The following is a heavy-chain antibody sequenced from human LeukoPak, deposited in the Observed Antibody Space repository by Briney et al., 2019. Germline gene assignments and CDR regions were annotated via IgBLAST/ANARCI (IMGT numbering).Heavy chain of an antibody. CDR3: AKDKGSSGWYTSFDY. CDR2: ISYDGSNK. CDR1: GFTFSSYG. D-gene: IGHD6-19*01. J-gene: IGHJ4*02. V-gene: IGHV3-30*18. Sequence: GGSLRLSCAASGFTFSSYGMHWVRQAPGKGLEWVAVISYDGSNKYYADSVKGRLTISRDNSKNTLYLQMNSLRAEDTAVYYCAKDKGSSGWYTSFDYWGQGTLVTVSS.